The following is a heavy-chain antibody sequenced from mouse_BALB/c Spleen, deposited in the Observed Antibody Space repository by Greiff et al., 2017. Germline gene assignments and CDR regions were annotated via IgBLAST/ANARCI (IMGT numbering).Heavy chain of an antibody. V-gene: IGHV2-9*02. CDR1: GFSLTSYG. D-gene: IGHD2-4*01. CDR3: AREGYDYEDYYAMDY. Sequence: VQGVESGPGLVAPSQSLSITCTVSGFSLTSYGVHWVRQPPGKGLEWLGVIWAGGSTNYNSALMSRLSISKDNSKSQVFLKMNSLQTDDTAMYYCAREGYDYEDYYAMDYWGQGTSVTVSS. J-gene: IGHJ4*01. CDR2: IWAGGST.